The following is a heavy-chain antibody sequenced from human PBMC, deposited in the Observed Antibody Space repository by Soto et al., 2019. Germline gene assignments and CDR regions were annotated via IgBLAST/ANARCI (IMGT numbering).Heavy chain of an antibody. V-gene: IGHV4-30-4*01. CDR1: GGSISSGDYY. D-gene: IGHD6-13*01. CDR2: IYYSGST. Sequence: QVQLQESGPGLVKPSQTLSLTCTVSGGSISSGDYYWSWIRQPPGKGLEWIGYIYYSGSTYYNPSLKSRVTISVDTSKNQFSLKLSSVTAADTAVYYCNRIAAAGTNYYYYGMVVWGQGTTVTVSS. J-gene: IGHJ6*02. CDR3: NRIAAAGTNYYYYGMVV.